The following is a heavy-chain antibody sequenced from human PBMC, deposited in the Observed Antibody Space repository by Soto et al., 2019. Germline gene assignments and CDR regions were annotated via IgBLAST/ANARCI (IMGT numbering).Heavy chain of an antibody. CDR2: IDPSDSYT. V-gene: IGHV5-10-1*01. D-gene: IGHD6-19*01. CDR3: ARLIAVAGTVHYYYGMDV. Sequence: GESLKISCKGSGYSFTSYWISWVRQMPGKGLEWMGRIDPSDSYTNYSPSFQGHVTISADKSISTAYLQWSSLKASDTAMYYCARLIAVAGTVHYYYGMDVWGQGTTVTVSS. J-gene: IGHJ6*02. CDR1: GYSFTSYW.